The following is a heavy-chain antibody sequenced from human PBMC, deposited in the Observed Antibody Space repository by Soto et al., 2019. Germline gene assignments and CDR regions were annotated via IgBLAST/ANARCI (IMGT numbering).Heavy chain of an antibody. CDR1: GGSISSYY. CDR2: IYYSGST. V-gene: IGHV4-59*01. Sequence: SETLSLTCTVSGGSISSYYWSWIRQPPGKGLEWIGYIYYSGSTNYNPSLKSRVTISVDTSKNQFSLKLSSVTAADTAVYYCARHWYSSGWYRDYYYYGMDGWGQGTKVTVSS. J-gene: IGHJ6*02. D-gene: IGHD6-19*01. CDR3: ARHWYSSGWYRDYYYYGMDG.